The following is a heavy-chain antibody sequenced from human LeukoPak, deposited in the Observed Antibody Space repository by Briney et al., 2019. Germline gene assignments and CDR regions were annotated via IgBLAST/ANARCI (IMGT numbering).Heavy chain of an antibody. Sequence: GASVKVSCKVSGYTLTELSMHWVRQAPGKGLEWMGGFDPEDGETIYARKFQGRVTMTEDTSTDTAYMELSSLRSEDTAVYYCATFGRYSSSWYDFDYWGQGTLVTVSS. CDR2: FDPEDGET. J-gene: IGHJ4*02. D-gene: IGHD6-13*01. V-gene: IGHV1-24*01. CDR1: GYTLTELS. CDR3: ATFGRYSSSWYDFDY.